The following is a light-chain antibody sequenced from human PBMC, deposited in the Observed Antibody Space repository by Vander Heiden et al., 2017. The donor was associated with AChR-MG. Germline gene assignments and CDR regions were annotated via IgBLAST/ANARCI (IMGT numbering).Light chain of an antibody. CDR1: QSVNSN. V-gene: IGKV3-15*01. CDR2: GAS. J-gene: IGKJ4*01. CDR3: QQYNTWPLI. Sequence: DIVMTPSPATLSVSPGERAALSCRASQSVNSNLAWYQQKPGQAPRLLMYGASTRATGIPARFSGSGSGTEFTLTISSLQSEDFAVYYCQQYNTWPLIFGGGTKVEIK.